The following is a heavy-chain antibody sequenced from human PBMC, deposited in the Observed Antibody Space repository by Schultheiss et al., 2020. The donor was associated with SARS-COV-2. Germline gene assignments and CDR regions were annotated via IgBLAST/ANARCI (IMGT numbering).Heavy chain of an antibody. J-gene: IGHJ5*02. D-gene: IGHD1-26*01. CDR3: ARSGRGELLHWFDP. Sequence: SETLSLTCAVSGDSISSESWWTWVRQPPGKGLEWIGEIYHSGSTNYNPSLKSRATISADTSNTKFSLKLTSVTAADTAMYYCARSGRGELLHWFDPWGQRTLVTVSS. CDR1: GDSISSESW. CDR2: IYHSGST. V-gene: IGHV4-4*02.